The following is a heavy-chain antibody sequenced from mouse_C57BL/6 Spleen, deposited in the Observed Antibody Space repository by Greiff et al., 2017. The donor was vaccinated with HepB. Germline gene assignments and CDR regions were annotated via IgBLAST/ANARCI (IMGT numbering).Heavy chain of an antibody. CDR1: GYTFTSYW. D-gene: IGHD2-5*01. CDR3: ARESFYYSNAGAMDY. CDR2: IYPGSGST. Sequence: QVQLQQPGAELVKPGASVKMSCKASGYTFTSYWITWVKQRPGQGLEWIGDIYPGSGSTNYNEKFKSKATLTVDTSSSTAYMQLSSLTSEDSAVYDCARESFYYSNAGAMDYWGQGTSVTVSS. J-gene: IGHJ4*01. V-gene: IGHV1-55*01.